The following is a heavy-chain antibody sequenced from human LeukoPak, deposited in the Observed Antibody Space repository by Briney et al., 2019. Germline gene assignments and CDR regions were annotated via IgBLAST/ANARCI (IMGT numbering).Heavy chain of an antibody. Sequence: GGSLRLSCAASGFTFSNAWMSWVRQAPGKGLEWVGRIKSKTDGGTTDYAAPVKGRFTISRDDSKNTLYLQMNSLKTEDTAVYYCTTDAPPPLRIGSGSSWTTAGGLDYWGQGTLVTVSS. V-gene: IGHV3-15*01. CDR2: IKSKTDGGTT. CDR1: GFTFSNAW. CDR3: TTDAPPPLRIGSGSSWTTAGGLDY. J-gene: IGHJ4*02. D-gene: IGHD6-13*01.